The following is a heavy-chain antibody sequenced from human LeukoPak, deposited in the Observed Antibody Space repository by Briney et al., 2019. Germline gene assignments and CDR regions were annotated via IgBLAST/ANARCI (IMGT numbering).Heavy chain of an antibody. V-gene: IGHV4-34*01. Sequence: SQTLSLTCAVYGGSFSGYYWSWIRQPPGKGLEWIGEINHSGSTNYNPSLKSRVTISVDTSKNQFSLKLSSVTAADTAVYYCARVPRYCSGGSCWKYSYDYWGQGTLVTVSS. J-gene: IGHJ4*02. CDR2: INHSGST. D-gene: IGHD2-15*01. CDR1: GGSFSGYY. CDR3: ARVPRYCSGGSCWKYSYDY.